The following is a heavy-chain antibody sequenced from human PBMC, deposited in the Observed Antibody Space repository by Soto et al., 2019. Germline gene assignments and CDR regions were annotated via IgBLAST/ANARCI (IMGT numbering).Heavy chain of an antibody. CDR2: IIPIFGTA. Sequence: QVQLVQSGAEVKKPGSSVKVSCKASGGTFSSYAISWVRQAPGQGLEGMGGIIPIFGTANYAQKFQGRVTIHADKYTRTAYMGLSSLRSEDTAVYYCARIRVRGVTRWGQGPLVTVSS. CDR3: ARIRVRGVTR. J-gene: IGHJ4*02. CDR1: GGTFSSYA. V-gene: IGHV1-69*06. D-gene: IGHD3-10*01.